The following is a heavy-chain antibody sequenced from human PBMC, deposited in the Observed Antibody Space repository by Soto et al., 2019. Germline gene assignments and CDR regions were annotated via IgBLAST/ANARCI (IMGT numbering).Heavy chain of an antibody. CDR1: ECTFSSYA. D-gene: IGHD5-12*01. Sequence: GSLRLSCAASECTFSSYAMHWVRQAPGKGLEWVAIISYDGSNKYYADSVKGRFTISRDNSKNMLYLQMNSLRAEDTAVYYCAVSRGYSGYTNYYYMDVWGKGTTVTVSS. J-gene: IGHJ6*03. V-gene: IGHV3-30*03. CDR2: ISYDGSNK. CDR3: AVSRGYSGYTNYYYMDV.